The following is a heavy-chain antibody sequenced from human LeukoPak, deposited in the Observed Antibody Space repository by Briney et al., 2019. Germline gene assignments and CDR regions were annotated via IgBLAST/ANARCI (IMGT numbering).Heavy chain of an antibody. V-gene: IGHV1-24*01. D-gene: IGHD1-26*01. CDR1: GYTFTSYG. J-gene: IGHJ4*02. Sequence: ASVKVSCKASGYTFTSYGISWVRQAPGKGLEWMGGFDPEEGETIYTQKFQGRVTMTEDRSTDTTYMELNTLRSEDTAMYFCVAGVVGATSEHFDHWGQGTLVTVSS. CDR2: FDPEEGET. CDR3: VAGVVGATSEHFDH.